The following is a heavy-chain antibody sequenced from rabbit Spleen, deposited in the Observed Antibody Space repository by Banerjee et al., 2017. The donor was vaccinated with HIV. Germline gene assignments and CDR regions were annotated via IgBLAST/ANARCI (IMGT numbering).Heavy chain of an antibody. CDR3: ARGSNGGGDGFNL. D-gene: IGHD5-1*01. Sequence: QEQLEESGGGLVQPEGSLTLTCTASGFSFSSSYYMCWVRQAPGKGLEWIACINTATGKPVYASWAKGRFTISRTSSTTVTLQMTSLTAADTATYFCARGSNGGGDGFNLWGPGTLVTVS. V-gene: IGHV1S45*01. J-gene: IGHJ4*01. CDR2: INTATGKP. CDR1: GFSFSSSYY.